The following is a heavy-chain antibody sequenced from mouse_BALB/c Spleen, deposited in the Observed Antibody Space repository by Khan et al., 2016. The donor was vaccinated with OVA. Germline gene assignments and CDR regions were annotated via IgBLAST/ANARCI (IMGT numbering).Heavy chain of an antibody. V-gene: IGHV1-20*02. CDR3: TRSNRSDFDY. J-gene: IGHJ2*02. CDR1: GYSFNGYF. Sequence: VQLQQPGPELVRPGASVKISCKASGYSFNGYFMNWVLQSPGKSLEWVGRINPHIGETFFNQRFKDKATLTIDESSSTAHLELRSLASEDSAVYYFTRSNRSDFDYWGQGTSLTVSS. D-gene: IGHD1-1*01. CDR2: INPHIGET.